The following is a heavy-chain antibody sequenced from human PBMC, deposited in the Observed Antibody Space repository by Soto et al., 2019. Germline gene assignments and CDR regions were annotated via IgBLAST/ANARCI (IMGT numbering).Heavy chain of an antibody. V-gene: IGHV4-59*12. J-gene: IGHJ4*02. Sequence: SETLSLTCTVSGGSISSYYWNWIRQPPGKGLEWIGYIYYSGSTNYNPSLKSRVTISVDTSKNQFSLKLSSVTAADTAVYYCARDFKIYSSGNLFGYWGQGTLVTVS. CDR3: ARDFKIYSSGNLFGY. D-gene: IGHD6-19*01. CDR1: GGSISSYY. CDR2: IYYSGST.